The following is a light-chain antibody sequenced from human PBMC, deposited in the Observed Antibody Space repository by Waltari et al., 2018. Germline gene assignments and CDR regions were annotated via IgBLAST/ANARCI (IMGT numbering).Light chain of an antibody. CDR1: RSNIGAGYY. CDR2: ENI. V-gene: IGLV1-40*01. CDR3: SAWDTSLSAVL. J-gene: IGLJ2*01. Sequence: QSVLTQPPSTSGAPGQRITISCTGTRSNIGAGYYVSWYQQFPGTAPKLLIYENINRPSGVSDQFSGSKSGTSASLTITGLQSEDEADYYCSAWDTSLSAVLFGGGTRLTVL.